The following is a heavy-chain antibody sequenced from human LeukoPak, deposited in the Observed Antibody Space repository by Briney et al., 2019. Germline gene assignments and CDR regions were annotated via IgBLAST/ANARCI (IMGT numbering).Heavy chain of an antibody. J-gene: IGHJ4*02. D-gene: IGHD5-18*01. CDR3: ARDTSPMVSPFDC. CDR1: GYTFNSHG. V-gene: IGHV1-18*01. Sequence: ASVKVSCKASGYTFNSHGISWVRRAPGQGLEWTGSISAYNGDKDFAQNFQGRLTMTTDTSTSTAYMELRSPRSDDTAVYYCARDTSPMVSPFDCWGQGTLVTVSS. CDR2: ISAYNGDK.